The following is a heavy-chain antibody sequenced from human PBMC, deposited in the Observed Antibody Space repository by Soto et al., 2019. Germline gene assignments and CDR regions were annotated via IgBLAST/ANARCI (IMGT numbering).Heavy chain of an antibody. CDR1: GFSLSTSGMC. D-gene: IGHD2-2*01. CDR3: ARIRSRATVAFLGDMGYYYGMDV. V-gene: IGHV2-70*11. J-gene: IGHJ6*02. Sequence: GSGPTLVNPTQTLTLTCTFSGFSLSTSGMCVSWIRQPPGKALERLARIDWDDDKYYSTSLKTRLTISKDTSKNQVVLTMTNMDPVDTATYYCARIRSRATVAFLGDMGYYYGMDVWGQGTTVTVSS. CDR2: IDWDDDK.